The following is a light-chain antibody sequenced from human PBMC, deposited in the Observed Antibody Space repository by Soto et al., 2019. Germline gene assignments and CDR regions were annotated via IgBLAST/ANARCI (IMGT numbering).Light chain of an antibody. J-gene: IGKJ1*01. V-gene: IGKV1-5*03. Sequence: DIQLTQSPSTLSASVGDRVTITCRASQTISSWLAWYQQKPGKAPNLLIYETSNLESGVPPRFSGRGSWTEFTLTISSLQPDDFATYYCQYYNDYCWTFGQGTKVEIK. CDR1: QTISSW. CDR2: ETS. CDR3: QYYNDYCWT.